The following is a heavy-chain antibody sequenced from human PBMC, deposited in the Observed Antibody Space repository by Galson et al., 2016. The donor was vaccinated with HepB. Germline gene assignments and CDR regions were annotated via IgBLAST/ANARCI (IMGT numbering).Heavy chain of an antibody. CDR2: IRKRSNGYTT. CDR1: GFSFSDHY. Sequence: SLRLSCAASGFSFSDHYMDWVRQAPGKGLEWVGRIRKRSNGYTTEYGASVKGRSSVSRDDSEKSMYLQMDSLKSEDTAVYYCARVTSFIRNIGTLDLWGRGTLVTVSS. J-gene: IGHJ3*01. CDR3: ARVTSFIRNIGTLDL. V-gene: IGHV3-72*01. D-gene: IGHD2/OR15-2a*01.